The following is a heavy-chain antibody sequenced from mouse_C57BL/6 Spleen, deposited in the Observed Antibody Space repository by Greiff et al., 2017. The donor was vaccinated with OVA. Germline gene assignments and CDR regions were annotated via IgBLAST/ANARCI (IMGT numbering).Heavy chain of an antibody. Sequence: EVKLVESGGGLVKPGGSLKLSCAASGFTFSDYGMHWVRQAPEQGLEWVAYISSGSSTIYYADTVKRRFTISRDNAKNTLFLQMTSLRSEDTAMYYCAFPYYSNYLDYWGQGTTLTVSS. D-gene: IGHD2-5*01. CDR1: GFTFSDYG. J-gene: IGHJ2*01. V-gene: IGHV5-17*01. CDR3: AFPYYSNYLDY. CDR2: ISSGSSTI.